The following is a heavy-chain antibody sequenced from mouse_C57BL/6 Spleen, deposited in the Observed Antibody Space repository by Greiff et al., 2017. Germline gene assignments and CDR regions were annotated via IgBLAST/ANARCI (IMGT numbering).Heavy chain of an antibody. CDR3: ARDSDYDEDYAMDY. J-gene: IGHJ4*01. CDR2: INPNYGTT. Sequence: VQLKESGPELVKPGASVKISCKASGYSFTDYNMNWVKQSNGKSLEWIGVINPNYGTTSYNQKFKGKATLTVDQSSSTAYMQLNSLTSEDSAVYYCARDSDYDEDYAMDYWGQGTSVTVSS. D-gene: IGHD2-4*01. CDR1: GYSFTDYN. V-gene: IGHV1-39*01.